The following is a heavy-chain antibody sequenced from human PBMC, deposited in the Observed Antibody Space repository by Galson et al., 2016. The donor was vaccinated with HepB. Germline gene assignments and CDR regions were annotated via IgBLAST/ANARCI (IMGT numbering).Heavy chain of an antibody. Sequence: CAISGDSVSSDSAAWNWIRQSPSRGLEWLGRTSFRANWFNEYAESVKSRISINADTAKNQFSLQLNSVTPEDTAVYYWARGKIDYYAMDVWGQGTTVTVSS. D-gene: IGHD2/OR15-2a*01. V-gene: IGHV6-1*01. J-gene: IGHJ6*02. CDR2: TSFRANWFN. CDR1: GDSVSSDSAA. CDR3: ARGKIDYYAMDV.